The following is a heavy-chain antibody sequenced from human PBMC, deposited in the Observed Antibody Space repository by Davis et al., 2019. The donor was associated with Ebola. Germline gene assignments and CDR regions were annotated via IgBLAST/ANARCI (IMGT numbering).Heavy chain of an antibody. Sequence: PGGSLSLSCAASASTFSSNAMSWIRQAPGTGLNWVSAISGSGGSTYYADTVKGRFTISRDNSKNTLYLQMNSLRAEDTAVYYCAKNTNYYDSSGYYWMGLGYWGQGTLVTVSS. CDR2: ISGSGGST. D-gene: IGHD3-22*01. V-gene: IGHV3-23*01. CDR1: ASTFSSNA. CDR3: AKNTNYYDSSGYYWMGLGY. J-gene: IGHJ4*02.